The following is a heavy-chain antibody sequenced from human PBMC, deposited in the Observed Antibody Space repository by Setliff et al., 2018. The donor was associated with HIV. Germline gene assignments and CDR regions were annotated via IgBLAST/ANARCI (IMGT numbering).Heavy chain of an antibody. J-gene: IGHJ5*02. CDR3: ARSGGPTFDP. CDR2: IYTSGTT. D-gene: IGHD3-16*01. CDR1: GGSFIGSSFQ. Sequence: ASETLSLTCNVSGGSFIGSSFQSTWIRQAPGKGLEWIGRIYTSGTTNYNASLKSRVTMSVDMSKNQFSLKVNSVTAADTAVYYCARSGGPTFDPWGQGTLVTVS. V-gene: IGHV4-4*07.